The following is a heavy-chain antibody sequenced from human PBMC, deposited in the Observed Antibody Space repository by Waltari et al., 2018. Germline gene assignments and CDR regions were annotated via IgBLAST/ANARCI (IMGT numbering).Heavy chain of an antibody. J-gene: IGHJ5*02. Sequence: QMQLVQSGAEVRKPGASLKVSCKASGYRFPSHDINWVRPAPGQGLEWSGWLNPDGGSTYYVRGCQGRVSMTRNTSISTAYMELNSLTFEDTAVYFCARGGVYGAGNNWFDPWGQGTQVTVSS. CDR3: ARGGVYGAGNNWFDP. CDR2: LNPDGGST. D-gene: IGHD4-17*01. V-gene: IGHV1-8*01. CDR1: GYRFPSHD.